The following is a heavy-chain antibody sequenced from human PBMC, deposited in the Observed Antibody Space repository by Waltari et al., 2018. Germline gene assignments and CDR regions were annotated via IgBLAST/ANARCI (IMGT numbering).Heavy chain of an antibody. D-gene: IGHD1-26*01. CDR3: ARHGTIGGY. J-gene: IGHJ4*02. V-gene: IGHV4-39*01. CDR2: IHYSCRT. Sequence: QLQLQESGPGLGKPSGTLSLTCTVSGGSISSRSYYGCWIRQPPGKGLGWIGSIHYSCRTSYPPPLTRPLTISVYTPQNLLSLQLSSVPAADTAVYHCARHGTIGGYWGQGTLVTVSP. CDR1: GGSISSRSYY.